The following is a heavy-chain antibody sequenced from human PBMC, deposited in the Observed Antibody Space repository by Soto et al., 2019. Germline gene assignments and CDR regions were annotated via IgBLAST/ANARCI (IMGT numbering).Heavy chain of an antibody. CDR3: AKHNTGITVAGYVSFDR. Sequence: QLQLQESGPGLVKPSETLSLTCTVSGASISSTNYYWDWLRQSPGEVLEWIGGIYYSGSSYYSPSLKSRVTISVDTSKNQFSLRLTSVTAADTALYYCAKHNTGITVAGYVSFDRWGQGTLVTVSS. CDR2: IYYSGSS. J-gene: IGHJ4*02. V-gene: IGHV4-39*01. CDR1: GASISSTNYY. D-gene: IGHD6-19*01.